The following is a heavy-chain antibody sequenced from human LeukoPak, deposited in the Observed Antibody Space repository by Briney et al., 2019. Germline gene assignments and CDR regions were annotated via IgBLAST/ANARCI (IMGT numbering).Heavy chain of an antibody. CDR2: IYYSGST. V-gene: IGHV4-39*01. J-gene: IGHJ6*03. D-gene: IGHD1/OR15-1a*01. Sequence: SETLSLTCTVSGGSISSSSYYWGWIRQPPGKGLEWIGSIYYSGSTYYNPSLKSRVTISVDTSKNQFSLKLSSVTAADTAVYYCARHREEQSRYYYYYYYMDVWGKGTTVTVSS. CDR1: GGSISSSSYY. CDR3: ARHREEQSRYYYYYYYMDV.